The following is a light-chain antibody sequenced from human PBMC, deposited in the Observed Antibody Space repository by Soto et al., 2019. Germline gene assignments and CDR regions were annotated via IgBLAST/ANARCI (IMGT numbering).Light chain of an antibody. CDR1: QSISSW. V-gene: IGKV1-5*03. J-gene: IGKJ4*01. CDR2: KAS. Sequence: DIQMTQFPSTLSASVGARVTITCRASQSISSWLAWYQQKPGKAPKLLIYKASTLKSGVPSRFSGGGSGTDFTLTISSLQPEDFATYYCQQVYVYPSTFGGGTKVDI. CDR3: QQVYVYPST.